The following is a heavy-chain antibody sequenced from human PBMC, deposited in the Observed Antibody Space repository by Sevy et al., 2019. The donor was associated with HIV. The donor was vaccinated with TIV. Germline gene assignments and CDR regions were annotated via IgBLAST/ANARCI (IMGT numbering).Heavy chain of an antibody. Sequence: GGSLRLSCTASGFTFGDYAMSWFRQAPGKGLEWVGFIRSKAYGGTTEYAASVKGRFTISRDDSKSIAYLQMNSLKTEDTAVYYCTRDKAYCGGDCYPDYYYYMDVWGKGTTVTVSS. CDR3: TRDKAYCGGDCYPDYYYYMDV. V-gene: IGHV3-49*03. CDR1: GFTFGDYA. D-gene: IGHD2-21*02. J-gene: IGHJ6*03. CDR2: IRSKAYGGTT.